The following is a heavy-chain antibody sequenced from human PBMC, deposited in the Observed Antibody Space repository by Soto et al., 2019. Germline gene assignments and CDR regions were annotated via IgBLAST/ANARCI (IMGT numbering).Heavy chain of an antibody. D-gene: IGHD3-22*01. CDR2: IYHTGST. CDR1: GASISSGGYS. Sequence: QVQLQESGSVLVKPSQTLSLTCTVSGASISSGGYSWSWIRQPPQKCLEWIGYIYHTGSTSYSPSLKSRVTISVAKAKNQFSLFLNSVTAADTAIYFCARAHYGPSGYYFDSWGQGTLFTVSS. V-gene: IGHV4-30-2*01. CDR3: ARAHYGPSGYYFDS. J-gene: IGHJ4*02.